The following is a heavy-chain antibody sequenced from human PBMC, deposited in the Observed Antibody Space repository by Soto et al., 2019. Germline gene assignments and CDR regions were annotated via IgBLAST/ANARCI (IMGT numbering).Heavy chain of an antibody. D-gene: IGHD3-3*01. J-gene: IGHJ4*02. CDR3: VRGIRFQGLGYYFDL. CDR1: GFTFSSYS. CDR2: IKQDGSEQ. Sequence: GGSLRLSCAASGFTFSSYSMSWFRQATVKVLEWVANIKQDGSEQYYVDSVKGRFATTRDNAKNSLFLQINGLRAEDTAMYYCVRGIRFQGLGYYFDLWGQGTLVTV. V-gene: IGHV3-7*01.